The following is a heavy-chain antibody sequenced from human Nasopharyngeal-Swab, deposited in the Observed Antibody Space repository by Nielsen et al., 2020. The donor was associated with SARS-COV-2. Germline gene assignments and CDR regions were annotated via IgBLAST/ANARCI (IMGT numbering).Heavy chain of an antibody. CDR1: GYTFTSYA. J-gene: IGHJ4*02. Sequence: ASVQVSCKASGYTFTSYAMHWVRQAPGQRLEWMGWINAGNGNTKYSQKFQGRVTITRDTSASTAYMELSSLRSEDTAVYYCARGVVAVAGPDFDYWGQGTLVTVSS. D-gene: IGHD6-19*01. V-gene: IGHV1-3*01. CDR3: ARGVVAVAGPDFDY. CDR2: INAGNGNT.